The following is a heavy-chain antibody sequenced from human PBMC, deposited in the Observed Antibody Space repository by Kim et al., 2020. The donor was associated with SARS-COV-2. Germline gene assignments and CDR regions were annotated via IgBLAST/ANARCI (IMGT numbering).Heavy chain of an antibody. Sequence: SETLSLTCTVSGGSISSGGYYWSWIRQHPGQGLVWIGYIYYSGSTYYNPSLKRRDTISVDTSKNQYSLMLSSVTAGDTAVYYWTGARGGTMIVVVIGAFDIWGQGTMVTVSS. CDR3: TGARGGTMIVVVIGAFDI. J-gene: IGHJ3*02. CDR1: GGSISSGGYY. V-gene: IGHV4-31*03. D-gene: IGHD3-22*01. CDR2: IYYSGST.